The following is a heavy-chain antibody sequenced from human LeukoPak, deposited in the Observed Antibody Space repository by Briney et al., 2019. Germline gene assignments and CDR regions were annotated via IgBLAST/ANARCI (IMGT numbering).Heavy chain of an antibody. Sequence: ASVKVSCKASGYTFSTYGITWVRQAHGQGLEWLGWISPHNGNTNYAQKFQGRVTLTTDTSANTAYLELRSLRSDGTALYYCARDHLDIVPTIYSFWGQGTLVTVSS. CDR3: ARDHLDIVPTIYSF. V-gene: IGHV1-18*01. D-gene: IGHD5-12*01. CDR2: ISPHNGNT. J-gene: IGHJ4*02. CDR1: GYTFSTYG.